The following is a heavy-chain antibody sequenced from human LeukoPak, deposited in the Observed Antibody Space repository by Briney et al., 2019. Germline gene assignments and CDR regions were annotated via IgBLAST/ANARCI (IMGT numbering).Heavy chain of an antibody. CDR2: IGANGFAT. CDR3: AKVVPWFGELSSPSDS. D-gene: IGHD3-10*01. V-gene: IGHV3-23*01. J-gene: IGHJ4*02. Sequence: SGGSLRLSCAASGFTFSNYAMSWVRQAPGKGLEWLSTIGANGFATYYADSVKGRFTISRDNSYNTLYVQMNSLRAEDTAVYYCAKVVPWFGELSSPSDSWGQGTLVTVSS. CDR1: GFTFSNYA.